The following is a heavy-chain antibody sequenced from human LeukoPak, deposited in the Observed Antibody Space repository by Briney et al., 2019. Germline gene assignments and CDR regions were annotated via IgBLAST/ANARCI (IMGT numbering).Heavy chain of an antibody. Sequence: SETLSLTCAVYGGSFSGYYWSWIRQPPGKGLEWIGEINHSGSTNYNPFLKSRVTISVDTSKNQFSLKLSSVTAADTAVYYCARGQGKYYYAHLDWFDPWGQGTLVTVSS. J-gene: IGHJ5*02. CDR1: GGSFSGYY. V-gene: IGHV4-34*01. CDR2: INHSGST. CDR3: ARGQGKYYYAHLDWFDP. D-gene: IGHD3-10*01.